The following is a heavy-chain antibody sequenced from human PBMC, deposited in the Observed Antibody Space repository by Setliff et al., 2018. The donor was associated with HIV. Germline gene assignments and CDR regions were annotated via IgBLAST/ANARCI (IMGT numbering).Heavy chain of an antibody. CDR2: NYYSGST. D-gene: IGHD1-26*01. Sequence: SENLSLTCTVYGGYIYNYDWSWIRHPPWKGLEWIGNNYYSGSTNYNPSPKSRVTISVDTSRSQISLMLRSVTTADTAVYYCARGGHILIVGAPPHWFDPWGQGTPVTVSS. CDR1: GGYIYNYD. V-gene: IGHV4-59*01. J-gene: IGHJ5*02. CDR3: ARGGHILIVGAPPHWFDP.